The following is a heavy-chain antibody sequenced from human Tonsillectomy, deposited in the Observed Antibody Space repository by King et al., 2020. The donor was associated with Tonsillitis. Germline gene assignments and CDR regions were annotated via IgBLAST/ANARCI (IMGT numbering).Heavy chain of an antibody. CDR2: INHSGST. CDR3: ARGQLTARPRSFYYYYMDV. J-gene: IGHJ6*03. V-gene: IGHV4-34*01. D-gene: IGHD6-6*01. Sequence: VQLQQWGAGLLKPSETLSLTCAVYGGSFSGYYWSWIRQTPGKGLEWIGEINHSGSTNYNPSLKSRATISVDTAKNQFSLKLRSLTAADTAAFYCARGQLTARPRSFYYYYMDVWGKGTTVTVSS. CDR1: GGSFSGYY.